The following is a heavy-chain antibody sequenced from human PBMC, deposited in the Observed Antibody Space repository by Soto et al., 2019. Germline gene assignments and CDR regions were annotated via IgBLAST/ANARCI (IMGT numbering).Heavy chain of an antibody. CDR3: ATSPTGCSYGYPNPIDY. CDR1: GYSFTSYW. J-gene: IGHJ4*02. V-gene: IGHV5-10-1*01. Sequence: GESLKISCKGSGYSFTSYWISWVRQMPGKGLEWVGRIDPSDSYTNYSPSFQGHVTISADKSISTAYLQWSSLKASDTAMYYCATSPTGCSYGYPNPIDYWDQGTLVTVSS. CDR2: IDPSDSYT. D-gene: IGHD5-18*01.